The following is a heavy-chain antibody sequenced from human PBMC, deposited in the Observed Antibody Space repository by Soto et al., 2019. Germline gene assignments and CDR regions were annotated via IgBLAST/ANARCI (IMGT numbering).Heavy chain of an antibody. V-gene: IGHV3-15*01. CDR1: GFTFSTAW. Sequence: GGSLRLSCAASGFTFSTAWMSWVRQVPGKGLEWVGRIKRKTEGGATDYAAPVKGRFTISRDDSKNTLFLQMSSLKTEDTAVYYCTWEYYYYSDVWGKGTTVTVSS. D-gene: IGHD1-26*01. CDR3: TWEYYYYSDV. J-gene: IGHJ6*03. CDR2: IKRKTEGGAT.